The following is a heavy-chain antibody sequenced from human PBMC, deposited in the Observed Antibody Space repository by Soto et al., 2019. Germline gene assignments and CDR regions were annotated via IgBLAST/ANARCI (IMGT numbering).Heavy chain of an antibody. V-gene: IGHV1-2*02. D-gene: IGHD2-2*01. CDR1: GYTFTGFY. CDR3: ASIALPAAIGDYSGVDV. Sequence: ASLKVSCKASGYTFTGFYIHWLRQAPGQGLEWIGWINPNSGDTNYALNFQGRVSLTRDTSTNTDYMELSRLRFDDTAVYYCASIALPAAIGDYSGVDVWGQGTTVTVPS. CDR2: INPNSGDT. J-gene: IGHJ6*02.